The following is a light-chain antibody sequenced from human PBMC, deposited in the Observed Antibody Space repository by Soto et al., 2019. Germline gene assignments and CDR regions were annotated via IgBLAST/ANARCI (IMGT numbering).Light chain of an antibody. CDR3: AAWDDSLNGYV. Sequence: QSVLTQPASVSGSPGQSITISCTGTSSDVGGYNYVSWYQQHPGKAPKLMIYEVSNRPSGVSNRFSGSKSGNTASLAISGLQSEDETDYYCAAWDDSLNGYVFXTGTKVTVL. CDR1: SSDVGGYNY. V-gene: IGLV2-14*01. J-gene: IGLJ1*01. CDR2: EVS.